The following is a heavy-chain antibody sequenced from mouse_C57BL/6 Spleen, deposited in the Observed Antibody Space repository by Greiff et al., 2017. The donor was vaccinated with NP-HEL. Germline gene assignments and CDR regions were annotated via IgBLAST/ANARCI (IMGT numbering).Heavy chain of an antibody. J-gene: IGHJ4*01. V-gene: IGHV2-2*01. Sequence: VQLVESGPGLVQPSQSLSITCTVSGFSLTSYGVHWVRQSPGKGLEWLGVIWSGGSTDYNAAFISRLSNSKDNSKSQVFFKMNSLQADDTAIYYCARNFYYGSSLYAMDYWGQGTSVTVSS. D-gene: IGHD1-1*01. CDR2: IWSGGST. CDR3: ARNFYYGSSLYAMDY. CDR1: GFSLTSYG.